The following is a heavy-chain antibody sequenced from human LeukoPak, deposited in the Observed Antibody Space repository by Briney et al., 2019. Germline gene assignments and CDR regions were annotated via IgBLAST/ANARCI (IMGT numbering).Heavy chain of an antibody. CDR1: GFTFSIYG. V-gene: IGHV3-30*18. CDR3: AKEDRFGEAGRYNWFDP. D-gene: IGHD3-10*01. Sequence: GGSMRLSCAASGFTFSIYGMHWVRQAPGKGLEWVAVISYDGSNKYYADSVKGRFTISRDNSKDTLYLQMNSLRAEDTAVYYCAKEDRFGEAGRYNWFDPWGQGTLVTVSS. CDR2: ISYDGSNK. J-gene: IGHJ5*02.